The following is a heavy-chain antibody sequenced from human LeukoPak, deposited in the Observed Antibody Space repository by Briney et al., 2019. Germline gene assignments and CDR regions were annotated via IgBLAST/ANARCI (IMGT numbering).Heavy chain of an antibody. J-gene: IGHJ4*02. D-gene: IGHD3-22*01. CDR2: ISSSSSTI. CDR3: AKGRHYYYDSSGYSAYYFDY. V-gene: IGHV3-48*04. Sequence: GGSLRLSCAASGFTFSSYSMNWVRQAPGKGLEWVSHISSSSSTIYYADSVKGRFTISRDNAKNSLYLQMNSLRAEDMALYYCAKGRHYYYDSSGYSAYYFDYWGQGTLVTVSS. CDR1: GFTFSSYS.